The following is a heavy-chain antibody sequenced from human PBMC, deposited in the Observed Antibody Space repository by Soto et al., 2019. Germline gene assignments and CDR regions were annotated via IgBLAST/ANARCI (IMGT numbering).Heavy chain of an antibody. D-gene: IGHD3-22*01. Sequence: GESLKISCKGSGYSFTSYWISWVRQMPGKGLDGMGRIDPSDSYTNYSPSFQGHVTISADKSISTAYLQWSSLKASDTAMYYCARSAGYCSGGSCFTYYYDSSGYYGLDYWGQGTLVTVSS. CDR2: IDPSDSYT. V-gene: IGHV5-10-1*01. J-gene: IGHJ4*02. CDR1: GYSFTSYW. CDR3: ARSAGYCSGGSCFTYYYDSSGYYGLDY.